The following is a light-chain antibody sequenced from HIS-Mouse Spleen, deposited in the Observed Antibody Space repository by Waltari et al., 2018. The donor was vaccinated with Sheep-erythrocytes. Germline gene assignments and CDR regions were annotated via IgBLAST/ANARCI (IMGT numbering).Light chain of an antibody. J-gene: IGLJ2*01. CDR2: EGS. V-gene: IGLV2-23*03. CDR1: SSDVGSYNL. CDR3: CSYAGSSTFHVV. Sequence: QSALTQPASVSGSPGQSITISCTGPSSDVGSYNLSSWYQQHPGKAPKLMIYEGSKRPSGVSNRFSGSKSGNTASLTISGLQAEDEADYYCCSYAGSSTFHVVFGGGTKLTVL.